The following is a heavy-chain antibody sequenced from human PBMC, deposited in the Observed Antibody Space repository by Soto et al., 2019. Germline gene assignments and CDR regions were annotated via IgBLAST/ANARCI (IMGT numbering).Heavy chain of an antibody. CDR1: GYNFTTSW. D-gene: IGHD6-19*01. CDR3: ARLYRGSGWYHDAFDI. CDR2: IWPGDSDT. V-gene: IGHV5-51*03. J-gene: IGHJ3*02. Sequence: EVQLVQSGAEVKKPGESLKISCETSGYNFTTSWIGWVRQMPGKGLEWMGIIWPGDSDTRYNPSFQGQVTISAVQSISTAYLQWSTLKASDTAMYYCARLYRGSGWYHDAFDIWGQGTMVTVSS.